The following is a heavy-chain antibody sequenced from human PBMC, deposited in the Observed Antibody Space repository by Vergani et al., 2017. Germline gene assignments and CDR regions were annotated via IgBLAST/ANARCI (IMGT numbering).Heavy chain of an antibody. V-gene: IGHV4-59*01. CDR3: ARNPYCGGDCYSDAFDS. D-gene: IGHD2-21*02. CDR1: GGSISSYY. CDR2: IYYSGST. J-gene: IGHJ3*02. Sequence: QVQLQESGPGLVKPSETLSLTCTVSGGSISSYYWSWIRQPPGKGLEWIGYIYYSGSTNYNPSLKSRVTISVDTSKNQFSLKLSSVTAAYTAVYYCARNPYCGGDCYSDAFDSWSQGTMVTVSS.